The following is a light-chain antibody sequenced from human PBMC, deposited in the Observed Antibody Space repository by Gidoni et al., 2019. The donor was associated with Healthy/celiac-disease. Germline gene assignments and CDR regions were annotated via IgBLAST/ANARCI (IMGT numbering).Light chain of an antibody. Sequence: DIQLTQSASFLSASVGDRVTITCRASQGISSYLAWYQQKPGKAPKLLIYAASTLQSGVPSRFSGSGSGTEFTLTISSLQPEDFATYYCQQLNSFTFGPGTKVDIK. CDR3: QQLNSFT. J-gene: IGKJ3*01. V-gene: IGKV1-9*01. CDR1: QGISSY. CDR2: AAS.